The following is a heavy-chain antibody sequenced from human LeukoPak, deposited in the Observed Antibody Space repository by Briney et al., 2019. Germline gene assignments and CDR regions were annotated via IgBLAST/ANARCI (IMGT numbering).Heavy chain of an antibody. J-gene: IGHJ4*02. CDR1: GFTFSTYG. V-gene: IGHV3-33*01. Sequence: GGSLRLSCAASGFTFSTYGIHWVRQPPGKGLEWVAVIWPDGSSRYYADSVKGRFTISRDNSKNTLYLQMNSLRAEDTAVYFCARASGVFDYWGQGTLVTVSS. D-gene: IGHD3-10*01. CDR3: ARASGVFDY. CDR2: IWPDGSSR.